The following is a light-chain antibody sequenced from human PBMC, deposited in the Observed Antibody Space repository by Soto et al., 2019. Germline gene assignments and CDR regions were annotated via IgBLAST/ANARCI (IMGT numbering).Light chain of an antibody. Sequence: QSVLTQPVSVSGSPGKSLNISCTLTTIDIGFYDYVSWYQQYPGKAPKLLIYGVTIRPSGISNRFSGSKSGSTASLTISGLRDEDEADYYCSSYSTSYFYFFGSGTKVTVL. CDR3: SSYSTSYFYF. V-gene: IGLV2-14*01. J-gene: IGLJ1*01. CDR2: GVT. CDR1: TIDIGFYDY.